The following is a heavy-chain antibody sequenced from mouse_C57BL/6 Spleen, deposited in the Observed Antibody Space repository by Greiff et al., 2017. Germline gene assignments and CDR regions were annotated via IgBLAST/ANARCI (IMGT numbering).Heavy chain of an antibody. J-gene: IGHJ2*01. CDR1: GYAFSSYW. CDR3: ARDDYDYDRLEVYGY. V-gene: IGHV1-80*01. Sequence: QVQLKESGAELVKPGASVKISCKASGYAFSSYWMNWVKQRPGKGLEWIGQFYPGDGDTNYNGKFKGKATLTADKSSSTAYMQLSSLTSEDSAVYFCARDDYDYDRLEVYGYWGQGTTLTVSS. CDR2: FYPGDGDT. D-gene: IGHD2-4*01.